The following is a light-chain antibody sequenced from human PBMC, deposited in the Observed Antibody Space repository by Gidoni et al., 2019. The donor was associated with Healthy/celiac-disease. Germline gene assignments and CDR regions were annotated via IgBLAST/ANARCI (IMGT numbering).Light chain of an antibody. CDR3: MQALQTPLT. J-gene: IGKJ4*01. CDR2: LGS. V-gene: IGKV2-28*01. CDR1: QSLLHSNGYNY. Sequence: DLVMTQSPLSLPVTPGEPASIPCRSSQSLLHSNGYNYLDWYLQKPGQSPQLLIYLGSNRASGVPDRFSGSGSGTDFTLKISRVEAEYVGVYYCMQALQTPLTFGGGTKVEIK.